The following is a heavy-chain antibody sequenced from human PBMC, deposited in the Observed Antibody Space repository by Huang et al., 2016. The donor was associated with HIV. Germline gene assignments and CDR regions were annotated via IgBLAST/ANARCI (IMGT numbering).Heavy chain of an antibody. J-gene: IGHJ5*01. V-gene: IGHV1-46*03. CDR3: AREGITPSGTEVSGFDF. Sequence: QVQLVQSGAEVKKPGASVTISCKASGFSILIDYIHWGRQAPGQGLEWMGIVNPSGGGADYAQKFKGRVTMTRDTSTRTLYMELSSLRSEDTAVYYCAREGITPSGTEVSGFDFWGQGTPVSVSS. D-gene: IGHD6-13*01. CDR1: GFSILIDY. CDR2: VNPSGGGA.